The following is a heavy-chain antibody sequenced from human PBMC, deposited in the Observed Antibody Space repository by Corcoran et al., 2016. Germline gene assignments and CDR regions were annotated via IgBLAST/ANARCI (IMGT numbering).Heavy chain of an antibody. J-gene: IGHJ4*02. CDR1: GGSISSYY. Sequence: QVQLQESGPGLVKPSETLSLTCTVSGGSISSYYWSWIRQPPGKGLEWIGYIYYSGSTNYNPSLKSRVTISVDTSKNQFSLKLSSVTAADTAGYYCARAQYYYDSSCHQGPFDYWGQGTLVTVSS. V-gene: IGHV4-59*01. CDR2: IYYSGST. CDR3: ARAQYYYDSSCHQGPFDY. D-gene: IGHD3-22*01.